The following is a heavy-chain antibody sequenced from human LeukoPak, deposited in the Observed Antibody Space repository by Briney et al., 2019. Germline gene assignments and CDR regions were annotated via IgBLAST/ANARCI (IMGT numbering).Heavy chain of an antibody. D-gene: IGHD6-6*01. J-gene: IGHJ4*02. CDR2: ISSDGNNK. CDR3: ARVVVSSSSDYFDY. Sequence: GGSLRLSCAASGSTFSSFAVHWVRQAPGKGLEWVAVISSDGNNKFYADSVKGRFTISRDNSKNTLYLQVDSLRAEDTAVYYCARVVVSSSSDYFDYWGQGTLVTVSS. CDR1: GSTFSSFA. V-gene: IGHV3-30*04.